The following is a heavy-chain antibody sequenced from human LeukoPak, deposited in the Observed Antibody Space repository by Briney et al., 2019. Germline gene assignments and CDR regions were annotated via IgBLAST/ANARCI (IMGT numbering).Heavy chain of an antibody. V-gene: IGHV3-30*02. J-gene: IGHJ3*02. CDR1: GFTFSSYG. D-gene: IGHD7-27*01. Sequence: PGGSLRLSCAASGFTFSSYGMHWVRQAPGKGLEWVAFIRYDGSNKYYADSVKGRFTISRDNSKNTLYLQMNSLRAEDTAVYYCAKIRSLGLNAFDIWGQGTMVTVSS. CDR3: AKIRSLGLNAFDI. CDR2: IRYDGSNK.